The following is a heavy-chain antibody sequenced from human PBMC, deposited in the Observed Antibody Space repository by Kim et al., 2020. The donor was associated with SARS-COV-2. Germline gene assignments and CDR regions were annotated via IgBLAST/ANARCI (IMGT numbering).Heavy chain of an antibody. D-gene: IGHD3-16*01. CDR1: GFTFSTYG. J-gene: IGHJ4*02. CDR3: AKGVWTSGPLCAYDCYLDY. V-gene: IGHV3-30*18. Sequence: PGGSLRLSCAASGFTFSTYGMHWVRQAPGKGPEWVAVISKDGSNKYYADSVKGRFSISRDNSKNTLFLQMDSLRPEDTAVYHCAKGVWTSGPLCAYDCYLDYWGQGTLVTVSS. CDR2: ISKDGSNK.